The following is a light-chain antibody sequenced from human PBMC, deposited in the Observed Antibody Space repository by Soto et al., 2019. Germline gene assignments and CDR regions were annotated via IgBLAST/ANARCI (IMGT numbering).Light chain of an antibody. CDR3: QKYNNWPRT. J-gene: IGKJ1*01. V-gene: IGKV3-15*01. Sequence: EIVMTQSPDTLSVSPGEGATLSCRVSQSVSSNLAWYQQKPGQAPRLLIYGASTRATGIPARFSGSGSETEFTLTISSLQSEDFAVYYCQKYNNWPRTCGQGTKGDIK. CDR1: QSVSSN. CDR2: GAS.